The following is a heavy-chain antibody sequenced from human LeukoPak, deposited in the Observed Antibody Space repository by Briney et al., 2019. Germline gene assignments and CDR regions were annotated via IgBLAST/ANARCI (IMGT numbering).Heavy chain of an antibody. CDR2: IIPIFGTA. J-gene: IGHJ4*02. V-gene: IGHV1-69*13. CDR1: GYTLTELS. Sequence: SVKVSCKVSGYTLTELSMHWVRQAPGQGLEWMGGIIPIFGTANYAQKLQGRVTITADESTSTAYMELSNLRSEDTAVYYCARGPQWLLLYYWGQGTLVTVSS. D-gene: IGHD3-22*01. CDR3: ARGPQWLLLYY.